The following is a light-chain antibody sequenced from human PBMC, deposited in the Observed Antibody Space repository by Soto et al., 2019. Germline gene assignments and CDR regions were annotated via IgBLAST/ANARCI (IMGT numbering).Light chain of an antibody. CDR2: DVT. CDR3: GSYVSTSGV. Sequence: QSALTQPSSVSGSPGQSITIFCTGTSGDIGGVSWYQQHPGGAPQLIIYDVTTRPSGVSSRFSGSKSGTTASLTISGLQAEDEADYFCGSYVSTSGVFGGGTKVTVL. J-gene: IGLJ3*02. V-gene: IGLV2-14*03. CDR1: SGDIGG.